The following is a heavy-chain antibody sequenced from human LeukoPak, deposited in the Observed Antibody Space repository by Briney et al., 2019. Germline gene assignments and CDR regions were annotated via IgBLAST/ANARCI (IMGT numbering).Heavy chain of an antibody. CDR1: GGSISSYH. D-gene: IGHD6-6*01. Sequence: SETLSLACAVSGGSISSYHWSWIRQPPGKGLEYIGYIYNSGSTNYKPSLKSRVTISIDTSKNQLSLKLSSVTTADTAVYYCARRGAARPGGSYSMDVWGQGTTVTVSS. V-gene: IGHV4-59*01. CDR3: ARRGAARPGGSYSMDV. J-gene: IGHJ6*02. CDR2: IYNSGST.